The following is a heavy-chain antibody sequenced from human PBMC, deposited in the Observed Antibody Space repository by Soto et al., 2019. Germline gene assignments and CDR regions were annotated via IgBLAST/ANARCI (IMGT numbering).Heavy chain of an antibody. D-gene: IGHD3-22*01. J-gene: IGHJ4*02. CDR2: IYHSGST. CDR3: ARAKGADSSGYYAWYFDY. CDR1: GGSISSGGYS. V-gene: IGHV4-61*08. Sequence: ASETLSLSCAVSGGSISSGGYSWSWIRQPPGKGLEWIGYIYHSGSTNYNPSLKSRVTISVDTSKNQFSLKLSSVTAADTAVYYCARAKGADSSGYYAWYFDYWGQGTLVTVSS.